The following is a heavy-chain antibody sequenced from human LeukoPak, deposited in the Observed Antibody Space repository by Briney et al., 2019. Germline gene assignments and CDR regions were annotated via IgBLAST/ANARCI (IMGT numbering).Heavy chain of an antibody. D-gene: IGHD4-17*01. CDR1: GFSSSICP. CDR3: VKATVTSSYFDYFDS. Sequence: PGGSLKLSCSASGFSSSICPVHWVGQAPGKGLEYVSPISSNGGHTNYADSVKGRFTISRDNSKNTLYLQMSSLRAEDTAVYYCVKATVTSSYFDYFDSWGQGTRVTVSS. V-gene: IGHV3-64D*09. CDR2: ISSNGGHT. J-gene: IGHJ4*02.